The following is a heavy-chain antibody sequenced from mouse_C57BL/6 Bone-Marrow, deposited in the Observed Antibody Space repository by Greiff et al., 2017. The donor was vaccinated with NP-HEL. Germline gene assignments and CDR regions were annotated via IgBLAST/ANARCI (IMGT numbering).Heavy chain of an antibody. Sequence: VQLQQSGAELVRPGASVKLSCKASGYTFTVYYINWVKQRPGQGLEWIARIYPGSGNTYYNEKFKGKATLTAEKSSSTAYMQLSSLTSEDSAVYFCARGADSSGYGPFAYWGQGTLVTVSA. V-gene: IGHV1-76*01. CDR3: ARGADSSGYGPFAY. CDR1: GYTFTVYY. J-gene: IGHJ3*01. CDR2: IYPGSGNT. D-gene: IGHD3-2*02.